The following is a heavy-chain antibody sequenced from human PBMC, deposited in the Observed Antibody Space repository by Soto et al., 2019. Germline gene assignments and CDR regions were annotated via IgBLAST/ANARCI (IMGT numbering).Heavy chain of an antibody. V-gene: IGHV3-48*02. Sequence: GGSLRLSCAAFGFKISSSSMNWVRQAPGRGLEWVAYISDSGSNTLYADSVKGRFTVSRDTAKNSLYLQMSGLRDEDRAVYYCARDSVTTVTTRSFDYWGQGTLVTVSS. J-gene: IGHJ4*02. CDR2: ISDSGSNT. CDR3: ARDSVTTVTTRSFDY. CDR1: GFKISSSS. D-gene: IGHD4-17*01.